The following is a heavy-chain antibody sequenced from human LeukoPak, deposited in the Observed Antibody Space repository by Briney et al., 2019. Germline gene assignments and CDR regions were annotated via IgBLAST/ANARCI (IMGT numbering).Heavy chain of an antibody. D-gene: IGHD3-3*01. CDR2: ISSSSSTI. V-gene: IGHV3-48*01. J-gene: IGHJ4*02. CDR1: GFTFSSYS. Sequence: GGSLRLSCAASGFTFSSYSMNWVRQAPGKGLEWVSYISSSSSTIYYADSVKGRFTISRDNAKNSLYLQMNSLRAEDTAVYYCASANRWDFWSGYPTRPHHDYWGQGTLVTVSS. CDR3: ASANRWDFWSGYPTRPHHDY.